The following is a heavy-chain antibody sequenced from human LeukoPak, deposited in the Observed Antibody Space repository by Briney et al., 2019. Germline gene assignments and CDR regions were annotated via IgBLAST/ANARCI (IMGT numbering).Heavy chain of an antibody. CDR2: ISSSSSYI. V-gene: IGHV3-21*01. CDR1: GFTFSNYG. CDR3: VRSRSTWFGEVLAAFDI. J-gene: IGHJ3*02. D-gene: IGHD3-10*01. Sequence: GGSLRLSCAASGFTFSNYGMHWVRQAPGKGLEWVSSISSSSSYIYYADSVKGRFTISRDNAKNSLYLQMNSLRAEDTAVYYCVRSRSTWFGEVLAAFDIWGQGTMVTVSS.